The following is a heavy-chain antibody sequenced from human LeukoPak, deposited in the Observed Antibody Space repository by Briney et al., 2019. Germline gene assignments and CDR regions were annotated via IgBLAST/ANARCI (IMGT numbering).Heavy chain of an antibody. CDR3: AKDGLLWFGELFRAPYYYYMDV. Sequence: GGSLRLSCTVSGFTFSNYNMNWVRQAPGKGLEWVSSISGLSSYLYYSDSVKGRFTISRDNSKNTLYLQMNSLRAEDTAVYYCAKDGLLWFGELFRAPYYYYMDVWGKGTTVTISS. CDR1: GFTFSNYN. D-gene: IGHD3-10*01. J-gene: IGHJ6*03. V-gene: IGHV3-21*01. CDR2: ISGLSSYL.